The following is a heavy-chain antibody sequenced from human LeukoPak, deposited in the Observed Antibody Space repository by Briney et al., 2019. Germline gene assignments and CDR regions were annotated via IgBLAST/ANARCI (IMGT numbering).Heavy chain of an antibody. J-gene: IGHJ6*03. CDR3: ARVESRQYYMDV. CDR1: GGSISSGDYY. CDR2: IYYSGST. D-gene: IGHD3-22*01. Sequence: SGTLSLTCTVSGGSISSGDYYWSWIRQPPGKGLEWIGYIYYSGSTYYNPSLKSRVTISVDTSKNQFSLKLSSVTAADTAVYYCARVESRQYYMDVWGKGTTVTVSS. V-gene: IGHV4-30-4*08.